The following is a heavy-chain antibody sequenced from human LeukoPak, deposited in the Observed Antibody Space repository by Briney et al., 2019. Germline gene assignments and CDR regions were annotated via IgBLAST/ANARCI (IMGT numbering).Heavy chain of an antibody. V-gene: IGHV3-11*04. Sequence: PGGSLRLSCAASGFTFSDYYMSWIRQAPGKGVEWVSYISSSGSTIYYADSVKGRFTISRDNAKNSLYLQMNSLRAEDTAVYYCVRGDSSGYYYGYYYMDVWGKGTTVTVSS. CDR3: VRGDSSGYYYGYYYMDV. J-gene: IGHJ6*03. CDR2: ISSSGSTI. D-gene: IGHD3-22*01. CDR1: GFTFSDYY.